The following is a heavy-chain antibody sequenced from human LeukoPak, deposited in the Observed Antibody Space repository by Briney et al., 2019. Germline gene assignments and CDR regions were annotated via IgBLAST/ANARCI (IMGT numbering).Heavy chain of an antibody. CDR1: GGSISSSSYY. CDR2: IYYSGST. Sequence: PSETLSLTCTVSGGSISSSSYYWGWIRQPPGKGLEWIGSIYYSGSTYYNPSLKSRVTISVDTSKNQFSLKLSSVTAADTAVYYCARDSHQYYYDSSGYYSGQNWFDPWGQGTLVTVSS. CDR3: ARDSHQYYYDSSGYYSGQNWFDP. J-gene: IGHJ5*02. D-gene: IGHD3-22*01. V-gene: IGHV4-39*07.